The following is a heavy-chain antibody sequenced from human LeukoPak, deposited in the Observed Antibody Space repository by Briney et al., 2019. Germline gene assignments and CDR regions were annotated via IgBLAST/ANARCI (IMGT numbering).Heavy chain of an antibody. CDR1: GGSISSGGYS. V-gene: IGHV4-30-2*01. J-gene: IGHJ4*02. CDR3: ARAPGTADRFDY. Sequence: SQTLSLTCAVSGGSISSGGYSWSWLRQPPGKGLEWIGYIYHSGSTYYNPSLKSRVTISVDRSKNQFSLKLSSVTAADTAVYYCARAPGTADRFDYWGQGTLVTVSS. D-gene: IGHD3-10*01. CDR2: IYHSGST.